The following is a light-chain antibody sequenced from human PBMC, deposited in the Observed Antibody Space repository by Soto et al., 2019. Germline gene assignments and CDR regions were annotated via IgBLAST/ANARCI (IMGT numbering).Light chain of an antibody. CDR1: QSINTK. CDR2: GAS. J-gene: IGKJ1*01. Sequence: IVLTQSPGTLSLSPGERATLSCRASQSINTKIAWYQLKPGQAPRLLIYGASIRAAGIPARFSASGTGTDFTLTISDVQPEDFAVYYFHQPQIWPRTFAQGTKVDIK. CDR3: HQPQIWPRT. V-gene: IGKV3-11*01.